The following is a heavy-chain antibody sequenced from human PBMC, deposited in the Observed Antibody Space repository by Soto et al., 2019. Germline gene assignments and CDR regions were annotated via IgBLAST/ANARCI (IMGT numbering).Heavy chain of an antibody. CDR1: GGSISSHY. Sequence: SETLSLTCTVSGGSISSHYWSWIRQPPGKGLEWIGYIYYSGNTNNNPSLRSRVTIAVDTSKNQFSLKLSSVTAADTAVYYCVRHGITVTFPWSPFDYWGQGTPVTVSS. J-gene: IGHJ4*02. CDR2: IYYSGNT. D-gene: IGHD1-20*01. CDR3: VRHGITVTFPWSPFDY. V-gene: IGHV4-59*08.